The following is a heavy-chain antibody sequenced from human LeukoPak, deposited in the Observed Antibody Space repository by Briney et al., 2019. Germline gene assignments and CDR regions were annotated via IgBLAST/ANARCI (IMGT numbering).Heavy chain of an antibody. CDR3: ARDRLSSTWCFDY. J-gene: IGHJ4*02. V-gene: IGHV3-21*01. CDR1: GFTFSGYS. D-gene: IGHD6-13*01. Sequence: GGSLRLSCAASGFTFSGYSMNWVRQAPGRGLEWVSSISSSSSYIYYADSEKGRFTISRDNAKNSLYLQMNSLRAEDTAVYYCARDRLSSTWCFDYWGQGTLVTVSS. CDR2: ISSSSSYI.